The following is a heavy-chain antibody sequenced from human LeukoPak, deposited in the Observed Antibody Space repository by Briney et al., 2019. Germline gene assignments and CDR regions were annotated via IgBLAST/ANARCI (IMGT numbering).Heavy chain of an antibody. J-gene: IGHJ4*02. CDR3: ARDRGYSNFDY. CDR1: GFTFSNYW. Sequence: GGSLRLSCAASGFTFSNYWMSWVRQAPGKGLEWVANMKEDGSEKNYVDSVKGRFTISRDNAQDSLYLQMNSLRAEDTAVYYCARDRGYSNFDYWGQGTLVTISS. CDR2: MKEDGSEK. D-gene: IGHD4-11*01. V-gene: IGHV3-7*01.